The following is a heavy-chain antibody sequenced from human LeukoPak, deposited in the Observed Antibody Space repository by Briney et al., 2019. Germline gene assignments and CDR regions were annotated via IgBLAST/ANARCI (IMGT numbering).Heavy chain of an antibody. D-gene: IGHD3-22*01. J-gene: IGHJ4*02. Sequence: ASVKVSCKASGYTFTSYGISWARQAPGQGLEWMGWISAYNGNTNYAQKLQGRVTMTTDTSTSTAYMELRSLRSDDTAVYYCARDYYDSSGYYPNDYWGQGTLVTVSS. CDR2: ISAYNGNT. V-gene: IGHV1-18*01. CDR3: ARDYYDSSGYYPNDY. CDR1: GYTFTSYG.